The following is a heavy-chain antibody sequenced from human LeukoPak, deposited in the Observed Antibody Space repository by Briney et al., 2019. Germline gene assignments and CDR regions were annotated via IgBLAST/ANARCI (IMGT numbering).Heavy chain of an antibody. Sequence: PGGSLRLSCAASGFTFSDYYMSWSREAPGKGLEWMSYISSSGSTIYYADSVKGRFTISRDNARNSLYLQMNSLRAEDTAVYYCARERAIASRRPYCFDYWGQGTLVTVSS. CDR2: ISSSGSTI. CDR3: ARERAIASRRPYCFDY. J-gene: IGHJ4*02. V-gene: IGHV3-11*01. CDR1: GFTFSDYY. D-gene: IGHD6-6*01.